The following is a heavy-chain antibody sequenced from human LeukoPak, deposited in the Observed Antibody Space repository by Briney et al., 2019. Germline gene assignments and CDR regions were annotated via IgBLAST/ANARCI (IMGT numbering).Heavy chain of an antibody. CDR3: ARDGVAVAGPIYYYYYMDV. CDR1: GYTFTSYA. Sequence: ASVKVSCKASGYTFTSYAMHWVRQAPGQGLEWMGWINTNTGNPTYAQGFTGRFVFSLDTSVSTAYLQISSLKAEDTAVYYCARDGVAVAGPIYYYYYMDVWGKGTTVTVSS. CDR2: INTNTGNP. V-gene: IGHV7-4-1*02. J-gene: IGHJ6*03. D-gene: IGHD6-19*01.